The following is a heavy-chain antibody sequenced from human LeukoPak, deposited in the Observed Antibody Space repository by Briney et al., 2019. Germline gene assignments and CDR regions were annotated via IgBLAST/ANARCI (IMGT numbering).Heavy chain of an antibody. CDR3: ARLQVNPDAFDI. J-gene: IGHJ3*02. V-gene: IGHV3-74*01. CDR2: INSEGSST. CDR1: GFTFSSYW. Sequence: AGSLRLSCAASGFTFSSYWMHWVRQAPGKGLVWVSRINSEGSSTRYADTVKGRIIISRDNAKNTLYLQMNSLRAEDTAVYYCARLQVNPDAFDIWGQGTMVTVSS. D-gene: IGHD4-11*01.